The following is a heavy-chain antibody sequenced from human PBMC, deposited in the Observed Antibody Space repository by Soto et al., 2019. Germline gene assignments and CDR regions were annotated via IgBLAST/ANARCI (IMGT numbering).Heavy chain of an antibody. Sequence: PSETLSLTCAVYGGSFIGDYWSWILQPPGKGLEWIGEINHSGSTNYNPSLKSRVTISVDTSKNQFSLKLSSVTAADTAVYYCARVTGYCGYDLWYFDYWGQGTLVTVSS. J-gene: IGHJ4*02. CDR2: INHSGST. D-gene: IGHD5-12*01. V-gene: IGHV4-34*01. CDR3: ARVTGYCGYDLWYFDY. CDR1: GGSFIGDY.